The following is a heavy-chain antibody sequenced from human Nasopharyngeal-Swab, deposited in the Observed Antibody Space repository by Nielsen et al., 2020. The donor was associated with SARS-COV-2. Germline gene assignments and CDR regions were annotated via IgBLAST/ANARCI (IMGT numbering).Heavy chain of an antibody. CDR2: IYYSGST. Sequence: WIRQPPGKGLEWIGYIYYSGSTYYNPSLKSRVTISVDTSKNQFSLKLSSVTAADTAVYYCARGPYSSGYPYYYYHMDVWGKGTTVTVSS. CDR3: ARGPYSSGYPYYYYHMDV. V-gene: IGHV4-30-4*07. J-gene: IGHJ6*03. D-gene: IGHD3-22*01.